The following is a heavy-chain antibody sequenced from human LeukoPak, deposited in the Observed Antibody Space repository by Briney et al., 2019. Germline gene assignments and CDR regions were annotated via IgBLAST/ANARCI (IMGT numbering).Heavy chain of an antibody. Sequence: GGSLRLSCSASGFTFSSYAMSWVRQAPGKGLEWVSVISGSGGSTYYADSVKGRFTISRDNSKNTLYLQMNSLRAEDTAVYYCAKAWGQWGTGEYYFDYWGQGTLVTVSS. CDR2: ISGSGGST. D-gene: IGHD3-16*01. CDR3: AKAWGQWGTGEYYFDY. V-gene: IGHV3-23*01. CDR1: GFTFSSYA. J-gene: IGHJ4*02.